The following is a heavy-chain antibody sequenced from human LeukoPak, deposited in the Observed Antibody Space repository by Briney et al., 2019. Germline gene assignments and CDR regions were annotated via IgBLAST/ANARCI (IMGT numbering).Heavy chain of an antibody. J-gene: IGHJ4*02. Sequence: GASVKVSCKASGYTFTGYYMHWVRQAPGQGLEWMGWINPNSGGTNYAQKFQGRVTMTRDTSISTAYMELSRLRSDDTAVYYCARDLTVTTPRHFDYWGQGTLVTASS. CDR3: ARDLTVTTPRHFDY. D-gene: IGHD4-11*01. CDR1: GYTFTGYY. CDR2: INPNSGGT. V-gene: IGHV1-2*02.